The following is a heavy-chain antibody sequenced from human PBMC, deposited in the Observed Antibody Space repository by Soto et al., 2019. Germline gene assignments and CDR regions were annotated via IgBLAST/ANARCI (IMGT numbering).Heavy chain of an antibody. V-gene: IGHV4-34*01. CDR1: GGSFSDYK. CDR3: ARRAIWSARDWFAP. J-gene: IGHJ5*02. D-gene: IGHD3-3*01. CDR2: INHSGIS. Sequence: SETLSLTCAVDGGSFSDYKWTWIRQSPGKGLEWIGDINHSGISNYNPSFKSRVTLSVDTSKNQFSLRVKSVTAADTAVYFCARRAIWSARDWFAPWGQGTLVTVS.